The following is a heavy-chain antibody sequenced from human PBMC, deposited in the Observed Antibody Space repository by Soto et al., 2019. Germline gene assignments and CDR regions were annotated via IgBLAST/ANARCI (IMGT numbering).Heavy chain of an antibody. CDR2: ISYDGSNK. J-gene: IGHJ4*02. Sequence: GGSLRLSCAASGFTFSSYAMHWVRQAPGKGLEWVAVISYDGSNKYYADSVKGRFTISRDNSKNTLYLQMNSLRAEDTAVYYCARPEERDFHFDYWGQGTLVTVSS. CDR1: GFTFSSYA. CDR3: ARPEERDFHFDY. V-gene: IGHV3-30-3*01.